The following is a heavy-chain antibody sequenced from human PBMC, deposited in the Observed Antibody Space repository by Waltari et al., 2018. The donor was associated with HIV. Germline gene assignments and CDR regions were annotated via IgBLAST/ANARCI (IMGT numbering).Heavy chain of an antibody. Sequence: EVQLVESGGGLVQPGGSLRLSCAASGFTFSSYWMSWVRQAPGKGLEWVANIKQDGSEKYYVDSVKGRFTIPRDNAKNSLYLQMNSLRAEDTAVYYCAREEGPRDYGMDVWGQGTTVTVSS. J-gene: IGHJ6*02. CDR2: IKQDGSEK. V-gene: IGHV3-7*01. CDR1: GFTFSSYW. CDR3: AREEGPRDYGMDV.